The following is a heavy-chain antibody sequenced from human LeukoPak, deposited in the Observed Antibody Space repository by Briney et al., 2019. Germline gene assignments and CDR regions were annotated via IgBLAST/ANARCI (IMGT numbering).Heavy chain of an antibody. D-gene: IGHD1-26*01. CDR2: ISYDGSNK. V-gene: IGHV3-30*04. Sequence: PGGSLRLSCAASGFTFSSYAMHWVRQAPGKGLEWVAVISYDGSNKYYADPVKGRFTISRDNSKNTLYLQMNSLRAEDTAVYYCARDSGSYGPLTYYFDYWGQGTLVTVSS. J-gene: IGHJ4*02. CDR1: GFTFSSYA. CDR3: ARDSGSYGPLTYYFDY.